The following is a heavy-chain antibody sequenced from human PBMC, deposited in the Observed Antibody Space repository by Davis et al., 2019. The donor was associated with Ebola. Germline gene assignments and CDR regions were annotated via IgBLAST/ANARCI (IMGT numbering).Heavy chain of an antibody. Sequence: GESLKISCAASTFSFRTYGMQWVRQAPGKGLEWVAFIESDANNKYYADSVKGRFTISRDNSKNTLYLQMNSLRTEDAAVYYCARGATVTTTPLDYWGQGTLVTVSS. CDR1: TFSFRTYG. V-gene: IGHV3-30*02. D-gene: IGHD4-11*01. CDR2: IESDANNK. CDR3: ARGATVTTTPLDY. J-gene: IGHJ4*02.